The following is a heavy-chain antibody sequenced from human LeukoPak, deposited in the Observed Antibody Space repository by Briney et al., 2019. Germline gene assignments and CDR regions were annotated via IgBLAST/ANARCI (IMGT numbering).Heavy chain of an antibody. CDR2: IKSKTDGGTT. CDR3: TTYNWNGVWPVNY. CDR1: GFTFSNAW. J-gene: IGHJ4*02. V-gene: IGHV3-15*01. D-gene: IGHD1-1*01. Sequence: GGSLRLSCAASGFTFSNAWMSWVRQAPGKGLEWVGRIKSKTDGGTTDYAAPVKGRFTISRDDSKNTLYLQMNSLKTEDTAVYYCTTYNWNGVWPVNYWGQGTLVTVSS.